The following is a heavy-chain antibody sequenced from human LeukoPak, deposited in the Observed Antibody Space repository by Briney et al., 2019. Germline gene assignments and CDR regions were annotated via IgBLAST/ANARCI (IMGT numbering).Heavy chain of an antibody. D-gene: IGHD4-23*01. CDR1: GYSFNTYW. Sequence: GESLKISCKGSGYSFNTYWIGWVRQMPGKGLEWMGITYPGDSDSRYSPSFQGQVTMSADKSTSTAYLQWSSLKASDTAMYYCARHGPDYGGFDYWGQGTLVTVSS. CDR2: TYPGDSDS. J-gene: IGHJ4*02. V-gene: IGHV5-51*01. CDR3: ARHGPDYGGFDY.